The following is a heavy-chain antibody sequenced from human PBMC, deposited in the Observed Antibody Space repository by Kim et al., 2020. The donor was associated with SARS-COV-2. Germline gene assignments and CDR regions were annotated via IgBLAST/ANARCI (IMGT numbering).Heavy chain of an antibody. Sequence: SETLSLTCAVYGGSFSGYYWSWIRQPPGKGLEWIGEINHSGSTNYNPSLKSRVTISVDTSKNQFSLKLSSVTAADTAVYYCARVARGESLDYWGQGTLVTVSS. CDR1: GGSFSGYY. CDR3: ARVARGESLDY. D-gene: IGHD7-27*01. CDR2: INHSGST. V-gene: IGHV4-34*01. J-gene: IGHJ4*02.